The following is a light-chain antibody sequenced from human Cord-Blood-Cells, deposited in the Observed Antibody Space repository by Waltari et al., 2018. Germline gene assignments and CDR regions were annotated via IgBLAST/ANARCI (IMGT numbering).Light chain of an antibody. CDR1: QSISSY. J-gene: IGKJ3*01. V-gene: IGKV1-39*01. CDR3: QQSYSTPFT. Sequence: DIQMTQSPSSLSASVGDRVTITCRASQSISSYLNWYQQKPGKATELLIYAASSLQSGVPSRFSGSGSGTDFTLTISSLQPEDFATYYCQQSYSTPFTFGPGTKVDIK. CDR2: AAS.